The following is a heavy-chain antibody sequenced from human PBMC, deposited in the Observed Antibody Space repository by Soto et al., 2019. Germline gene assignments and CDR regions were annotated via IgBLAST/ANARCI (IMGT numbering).Heavy chain of an antibody. CDR3: TSPAKPGEDVLLNDY. CDR2: IRSKAKSSST. V-gene: IGHV3-73*02. J-gene: IGHJ4*02. D-gene: IGHD2-8*01. CDR1: GFSFSGSA. Sequence: EVQLVESGGGLVQPGGSLNLSCAASGFSFSGSAMHWVRQASGKGLEWVGRIRSKAKSSSTAYAASVKGRFTISRDDSNNTVYLQMNSLKTDDRAVYYCTSPAKPGEDVLLNDYWRPGNLVTVSS.